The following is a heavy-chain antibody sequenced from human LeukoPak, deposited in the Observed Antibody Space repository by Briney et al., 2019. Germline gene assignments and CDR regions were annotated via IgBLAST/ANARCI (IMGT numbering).Heavy chain of an antibody. D-gene: IGHD6-6*01. CDR2: IYYSGST. V-gene: IGHV4-31*03. CDR1: GGSISSGGYY. CDR3: AREIAGVIAARSWFDP. J-gene: IGHJ5*02. Sequence: SQTLSLTCTVSGGSISSGGYYWSWIRQHPGKGLEWIGYIYYSGSTYYNPSLKSRVTISVDTSKNQFSLKLSSVTAADTAVYYCAREIAGVIAARSWFDPWGQGTLVTVPS.